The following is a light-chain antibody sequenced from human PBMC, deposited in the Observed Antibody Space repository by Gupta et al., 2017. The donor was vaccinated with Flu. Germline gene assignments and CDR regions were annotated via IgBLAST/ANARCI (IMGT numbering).Light chain of an antibody. J-gene: IGLJ3*02. V-gene: IGLV8-61*01. CDR2: STN. CDR3: VLYMGSGISV. Sequence: TVTLTCGLSPGSVSTNYYPSWYQQTPGQPPRTLMHSTNTRSSGVPDRFSGSILGNKAALTITGAQADDESDYYCVLYMGSGISVFGGGTKLTVL. CDR1: PGSVSTNYY.